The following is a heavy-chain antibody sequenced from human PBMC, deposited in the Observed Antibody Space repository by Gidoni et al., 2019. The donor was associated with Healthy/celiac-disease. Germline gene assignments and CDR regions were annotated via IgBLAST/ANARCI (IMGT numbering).Heavy chain of an antibody. CDR3: ARDRDGYNNFDY. J-gene: IGHJ4*02. CDR2: ISYDVSNK. CDR1: GFTFSSYA. V-gene: IGHV3-30-3*01. Sequence: QVQLVESGGGVVQPGRSLRLSCAASGFTFSSYARHWVRQAPGTGMEWVAVISYDVSNKYYADSVKGRFTISRDNSKNTLYLQMNSLRAEDTVVYYCARDRDGYNNFDYWGQGTLVTVSS. D-gene: IGHD5-12*01.